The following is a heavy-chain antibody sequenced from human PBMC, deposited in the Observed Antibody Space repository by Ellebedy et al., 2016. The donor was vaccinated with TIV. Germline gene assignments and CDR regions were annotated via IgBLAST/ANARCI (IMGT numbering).Heavy chain of an antibody. Sequence: SQTLSLTCAISGDSVSSNSAAWNWIRQSPSRGLEWLGRTYYRSKWYNDYAVSVKSRININVDTSKNQFSLQLDSVTPEDTAVYYCARRRADDYGDPPHAFDIWGQGTMVTVSS. CDR3: ARRRADDYGDPPHAFDI. D-gene: IGHD4-17*01. V-gene: IGHV6-1*01. J-gene: IGHJ3*02. CDR2: TYYRSKWYN. CDR1: GDSVSSNSAA.